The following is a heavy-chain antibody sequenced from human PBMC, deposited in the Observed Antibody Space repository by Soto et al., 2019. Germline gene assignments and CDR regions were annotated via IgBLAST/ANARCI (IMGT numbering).Heavy chain of an antibody. CDR2: ISPKNGGT. CDR1: GYTFTDYY. CDR3: TRGGNSGYYYE. J-gene: IGHJ4*02. D-gene: IGHD5-12*01. Sequence: ASVKVSCKASGYTFTDYYIHWVRQAPGQGLEWMGWISPKNGGTKFVQKFQGRVTMTRDTSMRIVYMELNRLRNDDTAVYYCTRGGNSGYYYEWGQGPLVTVSS. V-gene: IGHV1-2*02.